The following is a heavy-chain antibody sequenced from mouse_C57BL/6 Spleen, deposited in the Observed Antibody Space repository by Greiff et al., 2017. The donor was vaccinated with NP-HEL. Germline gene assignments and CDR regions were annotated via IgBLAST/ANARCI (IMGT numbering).Heavy chain of an antibody. V-gene: IGHV5-9-1*02. J-gene: IGHJ1*03. CDR3: TTVVRYFDV. D-gene: IGHD1-1*01. CDR2: ISSGGDYI. CDR1: GFTFSSYA. Sequence: EVKLMESGEGLVKPGGSLKLSCAASGFTFSSYAMSWVRQTPEKRLEWVAYISSGGDYIYYADTVKGRFTISRDNARNTLYLQMSSLKSEDTAMYYCTTVVRYFDVWGTGTTVTVSS.